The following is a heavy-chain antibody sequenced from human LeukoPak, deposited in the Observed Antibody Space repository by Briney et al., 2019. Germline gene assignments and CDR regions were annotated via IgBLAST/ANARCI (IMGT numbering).Heavy chain of an antibody. V-gene: IGHV3-23*01. CDR1: GFTFSSYA. D-gene: IGHD6-19*01. Sequence: PGGSLRLSCAASGFTFSSYAMSWVRQAPGKGLEWVSAISGSGGSTYYADSVKGRFTISRDNSKNTLYLQMNSLRAEDTAVYYCAIPRGGSGWVLPDAFDIWGQGTMVTVSS. CDR2: ISGSGGST. CDR3: AIPRGGSGWVLPDAFDI. J-gene: IGHJ3*02.